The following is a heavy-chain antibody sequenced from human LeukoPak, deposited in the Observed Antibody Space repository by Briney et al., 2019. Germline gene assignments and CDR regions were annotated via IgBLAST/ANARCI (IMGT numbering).Heavy chain of an antibody. Sequence: SETLSLTCTVSGDSISTSNSYWGWIRQPPGKGLEWIGSIYHSGSTYYNPSLKSRVTISVDTSKNQFSLKLSSVTAADTAVYYCAREIRTGATTGDAFDIWGQGTMVTVSS. CDR1: GDSISTSNSY. CDR2: IYHSGST. CDR3: AREIRTGATTGDAFDI. J-gene: IGHJ3*02. V-gene: IGHV4-39*07. D-gene: IGHD1-26*01.